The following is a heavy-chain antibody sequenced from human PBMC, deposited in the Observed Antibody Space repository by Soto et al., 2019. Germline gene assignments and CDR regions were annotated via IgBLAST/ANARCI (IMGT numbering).Heavy chain of an antibody. CDR3: ARGGLGAGYKASDDFDI. V-gene: IGHV1-8*01. CDR2: MNPNSGNT. J-gene: IGHJ3*02. CDR1: GYTFTSYD. D-gene: IGHD5-12*01. Sequence: QVQLVQSGAEVKKPGASVKVSCKASGYTFTSYDINWVRQATGQGLEWMGWMNPNSGNTGYAQKFQGRVTMTRNTSISTAYMELSSLRSEDTAVYYCARGGLGAGYKASDDFDIWGQGTMVTVSS.